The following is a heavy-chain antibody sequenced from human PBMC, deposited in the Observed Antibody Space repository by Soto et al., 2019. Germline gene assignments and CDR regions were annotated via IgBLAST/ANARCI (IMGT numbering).Heavy chain of an antibody. V-gene: IGHV1-8*01. CDR1: GYTFTSYD. D-gene: IGHD3-3*01. CDR3: ARGLDFWSGYFDGYYGMDV. J-gene: IGHJ6*02. Sequence: GASVKLSCKASGYTFTSYDINWVRQATGQGLEWMGWMNPNSGNTGYAQKFQGRVTMTRNTSISTAYMELSSLRSEDTAVYYCARGLDFWSGYFDGYYGMDVWGQGTTVTVSS. CDR2: MNPNSGNT.